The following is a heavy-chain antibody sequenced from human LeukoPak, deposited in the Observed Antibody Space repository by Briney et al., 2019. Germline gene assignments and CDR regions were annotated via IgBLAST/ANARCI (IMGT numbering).Heavy chain of an antibody. J-gene: IGHJ4*02. CDR3: ASDDYVWGSYRHY. Sequence: ASVKVSCKASGYTFTGYYMHWVRQAPGQGLEWMGWINPNSGGTNYAQKFQGRVTMTRDTSISTAYMELSRLRSDDTAVYYCASDDYVWGSYRHYWGQGTLVTVSS. CDR2: INPNSGGT. V-gene: IGHV1-2*02. CDR1: GYTFTGYY. D-gene: IGHD3-16*02.